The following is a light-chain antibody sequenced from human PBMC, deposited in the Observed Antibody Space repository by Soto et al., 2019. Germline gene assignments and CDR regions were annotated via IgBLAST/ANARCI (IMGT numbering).Light chain of an antibody. CDR1: QSVLYSSNNMNY. Sequence: DVVLNQSPDSLAVSLGERATINCKSSQSVLYSSNNMNYLAWYQQKAGQPPKLLIYWASTRESGVPDRFGGSGSGTEFTLTISSLQAEDVAVYYCQQYYSTPWTFGQGTKVEIK. J-gene: IGKJ1*01. V-gene: IGKV4-1*01. CDR2: WAS. CDR3: QQYYSTPWT.